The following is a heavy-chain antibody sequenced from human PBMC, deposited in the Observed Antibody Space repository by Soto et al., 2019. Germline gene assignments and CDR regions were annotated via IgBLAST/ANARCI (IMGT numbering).Heavy chain of an antibody. J-gene: IGHJ6*02. V-gene: IGHV3-30*18. CDR1: GFTFSSYG. Sequence: GGSPRLSCAASGFTFSSYGMHWVRQAPGKGLEWVAVISYDGSNKYYADSVKGRFTISRDNSKNTLYLQMNSLRAEDTAVYYCAKAEGYCSSTSCYTLGMDVWGQGTTVTVSS. D-gene: IGHD2-2*02. CDR3: AKAEGYCSSTSCYTLGMDV. CDR2: ISYDGSNK.